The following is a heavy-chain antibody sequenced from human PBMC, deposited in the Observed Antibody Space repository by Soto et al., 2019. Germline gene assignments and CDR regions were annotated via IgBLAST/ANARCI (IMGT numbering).Heavy chain of an antibody. D-gene: IGHD6-13*01. V-gene: IGHV4-59*11. J-gene: IGHJ5*02. Sequence: QVQVQESGPGLVKPSETLSLTCTVSGGSISNHYWSWIRQSPGKGLEWIANIYHSGTTNYNLSLKGRVTISIASYKNQVTLKLNSVTAADTAVYYCARGGYRTLAWFDPWGQGTLGTVSS. CDR1: GGSISNHY. CDR3: ARGGYRTLAWFDP. CDR2: IYHSGTT.